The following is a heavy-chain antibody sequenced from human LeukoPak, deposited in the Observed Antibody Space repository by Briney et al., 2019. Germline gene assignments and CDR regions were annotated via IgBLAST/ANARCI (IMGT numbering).Heavy chain of an antibody. D-gene: IGHD3-9*01. CDR3: ARALNILTFDY. CDR2: INGHGVSI. CDR1: GFVFEDYA. Sequence: PGGSLRLSCITSGFVFEDYAVNWVRRAPGKGLEWVSGINGHGVSIYYADSVKGRFTISRNNSRNTVSLQINSLRAEDTAVYYCARALNILTFDYWGQGTLVTVSS. J-gene: IGHJ4*02. V-gene: IGHV3-23*01.